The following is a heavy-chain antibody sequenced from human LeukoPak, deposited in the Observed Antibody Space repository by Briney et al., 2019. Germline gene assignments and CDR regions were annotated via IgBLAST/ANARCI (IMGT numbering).Heavy chain of an antibody. V-gene: IGHV4-38-2*01. Sequence: PSETLSLTCAVSGYSISSGYYWGWIRQPPGKGLGWIGSIYHSGSTYYNPSLKSRVTISVDTSKNQFSLKLSSVTAADTAVYYCAGGDTFGGVIVILGYWGQGTLVTVSS. CDR2: IYHSGST. J-gene: IGHJ4*02. CDR3: AGGDTFGGVIVILGY. D-gene: IGHD3-16*02. CDR1: GYSISSGYY.